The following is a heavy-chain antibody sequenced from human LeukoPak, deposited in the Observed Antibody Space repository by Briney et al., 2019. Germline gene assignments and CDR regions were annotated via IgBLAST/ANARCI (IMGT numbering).Heavy chain of an antibody. D-gene: IGHD5-18*01. CDR3: ARQGPGYSYGSWFDP. CDR1: GHSYISYW. V-gene: IGHV5-51*01. CDR2: IYPGDSDT. J-gene: IGHJ5*02. Sequence: GESLKISCKGSGHSYISYWIAWVRQMPGKGLEWMGIIYPGDSDTRYSPSFQGQVTISADKSIATAYLQWSSLKASDTAMYYCARQGPGYSYGSWFDPWGQGTLVTVSS.